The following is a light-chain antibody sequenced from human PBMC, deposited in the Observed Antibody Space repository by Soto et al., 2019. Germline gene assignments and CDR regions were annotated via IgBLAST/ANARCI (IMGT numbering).Light chain of an antibody. J-gene: IGKJ2*01. CDR3: QQSYSVAST. CDR1: QSISTF. V-gene: IGKV1-39*01. CDR2: AAS. Sequence: DIPMTQSPSSLSASVGDRVAITCRASQSISTFLNWYQQKPGKAPELLISAASTLQSGVPSRFSGSGSGTDFTLTISSLQPEDFATYYCQQSYSVASTFGQGTKLGI.